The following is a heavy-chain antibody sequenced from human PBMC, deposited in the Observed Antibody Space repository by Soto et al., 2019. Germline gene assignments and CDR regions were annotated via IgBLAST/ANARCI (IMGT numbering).Heavy chain of an antibody. CDR1: GGTFRTTA. J-gene: IGHJ6*02. Sequence: QVHLVQSGAEVKKPGSSVKVSCKISGGTFRTTAISWVRQAPGQGLEWMGEITPVFGTPDYAQKFQGRITTTADESMSIVYEDLSSMRSEDTAVYYCARGGLVITDFYYGLDVWGQGTTVSVSS. V-gene: IGHV1-69*01. CDR2: ITPVFGTP. D-gene: IGHD3-9*01. CDR3: ARGGLVITDFYYGLDV.